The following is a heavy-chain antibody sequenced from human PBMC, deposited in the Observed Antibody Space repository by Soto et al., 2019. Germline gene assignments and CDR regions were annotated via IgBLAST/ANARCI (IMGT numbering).Heavy chain of an antibody. D-gene: IGHD3-22*01. CDR3: ATYSYDSSDYPLYWPLDY. Sequence: PGGSLRLSCAASGFTFSNYGMHWVRQAPGKGLEWVAVIWYDGSNEYYADSVKGRFTISRDNSKNTLHLQMNSLRAEDTAVYYCATYSYDSSDYPLYWPLDYWGQGTLVTVSS. CDR1: GFTFSNYG. J-gene: IGHJ4*02. CDR2: IWYDGSNE. V-gene: IGHV3-33*01.